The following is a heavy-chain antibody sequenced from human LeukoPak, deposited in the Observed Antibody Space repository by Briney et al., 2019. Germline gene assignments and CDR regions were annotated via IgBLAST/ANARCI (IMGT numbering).Heavy chain of an antibody. Sequence: SETLSLTCTVSGGSISSYYWSWIRQPPGKGLEWIGYIYYSGSTNYNPSLKSRVTISVDKSKNQFSLKLSSVTAADTAVYYCARAELQQWLINWGQGTLVTVSS. CDR2: IYYSGST. D-gene: IGHD6-19*01. J-gene: IGHJ4*02. V-gene: IGHV4-59*12. CDR3: ARAELQQWLIN. CDR1: GGSISSYY.